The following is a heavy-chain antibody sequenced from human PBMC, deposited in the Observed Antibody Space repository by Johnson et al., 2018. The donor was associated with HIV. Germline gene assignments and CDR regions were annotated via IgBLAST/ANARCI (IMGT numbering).Heavy chain of an antibody. V-gene: IGHV3-7*03. CDR1: GFTFSSYW. Sequence: VQLVESGGGLVQPGGSLRLSCAASGFTFSSYWMSWVRQAPGKGLEWVANIRQDGIEKHYVDSVKGRFTISRDNAKNSLYLQMNSLRAEDTALYYCARDFYAVVATPFIGSAFDIWGQGTMVTVSS. D-gene: IGHD5-12*01. J-gene: IGHJ3*02. CDR3: ARDFYAVVATPFIGSAFDI. CDR2: IRQDGIEK.